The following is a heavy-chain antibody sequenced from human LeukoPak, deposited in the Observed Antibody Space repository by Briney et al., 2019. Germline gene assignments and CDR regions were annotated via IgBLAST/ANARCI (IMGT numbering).Heavy chain of an antibody. D-gene: IGHD6-19*01. CDR1: GFTFDDYG. V-gene: IGHV3-20*04. CDR2: INWNGGST. J-gene: IGHJ4*02. Sequence: GGSLRLSCAASGFTFDDYGMSWVRQAPGKGLEWVSGINWNGGSTGYADSVKGRFTISRDNAKNSLYLQMNSLRAEDTAVYYCAQSASIAVALYWGQGTLVTVSS. CDR3: AQSASIAVALY.